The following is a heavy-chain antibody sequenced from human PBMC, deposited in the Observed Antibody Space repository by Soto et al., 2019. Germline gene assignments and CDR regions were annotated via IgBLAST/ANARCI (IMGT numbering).Heavy chain of an antibody. D-gene: IGHD3-3*01. J-gene: IGHJ6*02. CDR1: GFTFSSYS. Sequence: PGGSLRLSCAASGFTFSSYSMNWVRQAPGKGLEWVSSISSSSSYIYYADSVKGRFTISRDNAKNSLYLQMNSLRAEDTAVYYCARDEPAEYYDFWSGYPPPYGMDVWGQGTTVTVSS. V-gene: IGHV3-21*01. CDR3: ARDEPAEYYDFWSGYPPPYGMDV. CDR2: ISSSSSYI.